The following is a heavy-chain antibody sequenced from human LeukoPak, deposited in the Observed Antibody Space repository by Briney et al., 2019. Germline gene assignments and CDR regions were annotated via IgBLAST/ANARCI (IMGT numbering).Heavy chain of an antibody. CDR3: ARRMDNDY. D-gene: IGHD2-8*01. J-gene: IGHJ4*02. V-gene: IGHV3-48*01. CDR2: ISASRDIT. Sequence: RAGGSLRLSCAASGFTFSSYNMNWVGQAPGMGLEWLSYISASRDITYYADSVKGRFTISRDNAKNSLYPQMNSLRAEDTAVYYCARRMDNDYWGQGTLVTVSS. CDR1: GFTFSSYN.